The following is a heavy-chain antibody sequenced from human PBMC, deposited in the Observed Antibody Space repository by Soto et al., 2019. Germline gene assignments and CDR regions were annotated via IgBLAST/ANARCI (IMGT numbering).Heavy chain of an antibody. V-gene: IGHV4-30-4*01. J-gene: IGHJ4*02. CDR2: IYYSGST. D-gene: IGHD2-2*01. CDR1: GGSISSGDYY. CDR3: ARSTLPAATTPFDY. Sequence: QVQLQESGPGLVKPSQTLSLTCTVSGGSISSGDYYWSWIRQPPGKDLEWIGYIYYSGSTYYNPSLKGRVTITVDTSKNQFSLKLSSVTAADTAVYYCARSTLPAATTPFDYWGQGTLVTVSS.